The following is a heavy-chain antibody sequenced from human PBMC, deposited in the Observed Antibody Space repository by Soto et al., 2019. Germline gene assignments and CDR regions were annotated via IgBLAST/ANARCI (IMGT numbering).Heavy chain of an antibody. CDR2: INHSGGT. V-gene: IGHV4-34*01. D-gene: IGHD2-2*01. J-gene: IGHJ5*02. CDR3: ARGGGSYPLLPRMVWFDP. Sequence: QVQLQQSGAGLLKSSETLSLSCAVYGGSFSGYYWSWMRQSPGKGLEWIGEINHSGGTNYNPSLKTRVTMSLDTSKNDFSLQLNSVTAADTAIYYCARGGGSYPLLPRMVWFDPWGQGTQVIVSS. CDR1: GGSFSGYY.